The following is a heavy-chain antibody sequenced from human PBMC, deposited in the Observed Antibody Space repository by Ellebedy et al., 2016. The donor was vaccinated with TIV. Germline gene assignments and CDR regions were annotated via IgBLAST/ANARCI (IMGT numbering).Heavy chain of an antibody. D-gene: IGHD6-19*01. CDR1: GFTFSTYS. V-gene: IGHV3-21*01. CDR3: VRDYSSGWNACDI. J-gene: IGHJ3*02. Sequence: GESLKISCAASGFTFSTYSMNWVLQAPGKGLEWVSSISSSRNYIYHADSVKGRFTISRDNAKNSLYLQMNSLRAEDTAVYYCVRDYSSGWNACDIWGQGTMVTVSS. CDR2: ISSSRNYI.